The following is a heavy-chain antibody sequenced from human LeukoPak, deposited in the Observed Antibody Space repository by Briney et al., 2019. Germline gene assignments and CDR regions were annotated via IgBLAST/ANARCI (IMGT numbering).Heavy chain of an antibody. Sequence: GSLRLSCAASGFTFSDYYMSWIRQAPGKGLEWVSYISSSGSTIYYADSVKGRFTISRDNAKNSLYLQMNSLRAEDTAVHYCAMMGSIVVVPAATKHYYGMDVWGQGTTVTVSS. J-gene: IGHJ6*02. V-gene: IGHV3-11*01. CDR3: AMMGSIVVVPAATKHYYGMDV. CDR1: GFTFSDYY. CDR2: ISSSGSTI. D-gene: IGHD2-2*01.